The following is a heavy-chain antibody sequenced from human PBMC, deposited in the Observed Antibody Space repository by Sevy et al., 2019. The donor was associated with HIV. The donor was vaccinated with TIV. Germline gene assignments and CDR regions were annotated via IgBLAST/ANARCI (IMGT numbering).Heavy chain of an antibody. CDR3: ASDRDYYDSSGYHNWYFDF. D-gene: IGHD3-22*01. Sequence: SETLSLTCTVSGGSISSGGYYWSWIRQHPGKGLEWIGYIYYSGSTYYNPSLKSRVTISVDTSKNQFSLKLSFVTAADTAVYYCASDRDYYDSSGYHNWYFDFWGRGTLVTVSS. CDR1: GGSISSGGYY. J-gene: IGHJ2*01. CDR2: IYYSGST. V-gene: IGHV4-31*03.